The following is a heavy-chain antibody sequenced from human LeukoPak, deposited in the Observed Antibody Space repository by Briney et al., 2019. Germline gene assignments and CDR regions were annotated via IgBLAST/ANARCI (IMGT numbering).Heavy chain of an antibody. Sequence: PAETLSLTCTVSGGSGSSGSYYWSWLRQPPGKGLEWIGYIYYSGSTNYNPSLKSRVTISVDTSKNQFSLKLSSVTAADTAVYYCARSEWFGELVYYFDYWGQGTLVSVSS. D-gene: IGHD3-10*01. CDR2: IYYSGST. CDR3: ARSEWFGELVYYFDY. CDR1: GGSGSSGSYY. V-gene: IGHV4-61*01. J-gene: IGHJ4*02.